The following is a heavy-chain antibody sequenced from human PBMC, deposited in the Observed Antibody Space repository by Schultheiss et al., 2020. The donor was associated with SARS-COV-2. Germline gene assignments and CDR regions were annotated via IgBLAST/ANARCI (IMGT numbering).Heavy chain of an antibody. CDR2: IYHSGST. Sequence: SETLSLTCAVSGGSISSSNWWSWVRQPPGKGLEWIGEIYHSGSTYYNPSLKSRVTISLDTSKNQFSLKLSSVTAADTAVYYCARNFASSSSPDSWGQGILVTVSS. V-gene: IGHV4-4*02. J-gene: IGHJ4*02. CDR3: ARNFASSSSPDS. CDR1: GGSISSSNW. D-gene: IGHD6-6*01.